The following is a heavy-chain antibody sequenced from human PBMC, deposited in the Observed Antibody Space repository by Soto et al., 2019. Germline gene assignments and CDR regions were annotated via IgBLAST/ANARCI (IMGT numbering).Heavy chain of an antibody. Sequence: QLQLQESGPGLVEPSETLSLTCAVSGGSSSTYSWAWIRQPPGKGLEWIATIYPSGNTYYNPSLQSRVTISVDTSKSQFSLKVTSVTAGDTAMYYCARDGGTLTTGGPLDPWGQGTLVTVSS. CDR2: IYPSGNT. V-gene: IGHV4-39*02. D-gene: IGHD1-1*01. J-gene: IGHJ5*02. CDR3: ARDGGTLTTGGPLDP. CDR1: GGSSSTYS.